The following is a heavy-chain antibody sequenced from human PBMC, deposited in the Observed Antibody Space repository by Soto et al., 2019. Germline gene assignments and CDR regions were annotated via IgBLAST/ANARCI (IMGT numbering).Heavy chain of an antibody. CDR2: ISAYNGNT. Sequence: ASVKVSCKASGYTFTSYGISWVRQAPGQGLEWMGWISAYNGNTNYAQKLQGRVTMTTDTSTSTAYMELRSLRSDDTTVYYCARKLDYYDSTGFGKSLDYWGQGTLVTVSS. CDR1: GYTFTSYG. CDR3: ARKLDYYDSTGFGKSLDY. D-gene: IGHD3-22*01. V-gene: IGHV1-18*01. J-gene: IGHJ4*02.